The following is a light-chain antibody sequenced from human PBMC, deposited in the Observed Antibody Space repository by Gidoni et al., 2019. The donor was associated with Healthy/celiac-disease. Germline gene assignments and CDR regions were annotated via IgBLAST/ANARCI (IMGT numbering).Light chain of an antibody. V-gene: IGKV1-5*01. J-gene: IGKJ1*01. Sequence: DIQMTKSPSTLSASVGDRVTITCRASQSISSWLAWYQQQPGKAPKLLIYDASSLESGVPSRFSGSGSGTEFTLTISSLQPDDFATYYCQHYNSYWTFGQGTKVEIK. CDR1: QSISSW. CDR2: DAS. CDR3: QHYNSYWT.